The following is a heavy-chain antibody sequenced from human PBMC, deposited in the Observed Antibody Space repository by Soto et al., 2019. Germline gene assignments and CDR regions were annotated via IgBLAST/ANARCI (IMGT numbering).Heavy chain of an antibody. V-gene: IGHV4-59*01. CDR3: ARTSPVAGGFDY. J-gene: IGHJ4*02. Sequence: QVQLQESGPGLVKPSETLSLTCTVSGGSISNYYWSWIRQAPGKGLEWIAYSYYTTNYNPSLKSRVTISADTSKNQISLKLTSVTAADTAVYYCARTSPVAGGFDYWGQGILVTVSS. D-gene: IGHD6-19*01. CDR1: GGSISNYY. CDR2: SYYTT.